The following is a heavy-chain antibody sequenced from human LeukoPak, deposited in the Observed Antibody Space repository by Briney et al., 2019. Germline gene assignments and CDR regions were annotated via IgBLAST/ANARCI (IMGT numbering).Heavy chain of an antibody. V-gene: IGHV4-38-2*02. CDR2: LFPGLNT. CDR3: AGMTVVIRGRKYDS. CDR1: GYSINIAYY. Sequence: PSETLSLTCSLSGYSINIAYYWGWIRQPPGKGLEWIGNLFPGLNTENNPSLNGRVTISLDASRNLFALRLTSVTAADTALYFCAGMTVVIRGRKYDSWGQGALVTVSS. J-gene: IGHJ4*02. D-gene: IGHD2-21*01.